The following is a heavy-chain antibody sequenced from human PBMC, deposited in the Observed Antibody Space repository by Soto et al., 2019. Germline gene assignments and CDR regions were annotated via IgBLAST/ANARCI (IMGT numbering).Heavy chain of an antibody. CDR2: IKSKTDGGTT. Sequence: GGSLRLSCAASGFAFSNAWMSWVRQAPGKGLEWVGRIKSKTDGGTTDYAAPVKGRFTISRDDSKNTLYLQMNSLKTEDTAVYYCTTYIYFANNWFDPWGQGTLVTVSS. D-gene: IGHD3-9*01. CDR3: TTYIYFANNWFDP. J-gene: IGHJ5*02. V-gene: IGHV3-15*01. CDR1: GFAFSNAW.